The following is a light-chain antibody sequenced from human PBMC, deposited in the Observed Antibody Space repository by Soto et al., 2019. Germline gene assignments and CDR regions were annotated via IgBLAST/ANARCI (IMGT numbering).Light chain of an antibody. Sequence: QSVLTQPPSASGSPGQSVTISCTGTSSDIGDDNHVSWYQRHPGKAPQLVMYEVTKPPSGVPDRFSGSKSGNTASLTVSGRQAQDKADFYCSSYAGSTSLWVFGGGTQHTVL. V-gene: IGLV2-8*01. CDR3: SSYAGSTSLWV. CDR1: SSDIGDDNH. J-gene: IGLJ7*01. CDR2: EVT.